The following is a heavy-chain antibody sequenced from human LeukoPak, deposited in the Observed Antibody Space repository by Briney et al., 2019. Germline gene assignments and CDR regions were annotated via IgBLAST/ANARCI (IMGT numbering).Heavy chain of an antibody. V-gene: IGHV3-9*01. CDR3: ARARDYSNYPPGA. CDR2: ISWNSGSI. D-gene: IGHD4-11*01. J-gene: IGHJ3*01. CDR1: GFTFDDYA. Sequence: GGSLRLSCAASGFTFDDYAMHWVRQAPGKGLEWVSGISWNSGSIGYADSVKGRFTISRDNAKNSLYLQMNSLRAEDTAVYYCARARDYSNYPPGAWGQGTMVTVSS.